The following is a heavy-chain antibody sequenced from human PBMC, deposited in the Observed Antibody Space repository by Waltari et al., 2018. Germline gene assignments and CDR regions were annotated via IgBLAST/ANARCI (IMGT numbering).Heavy chain of an antibody. CDR2: INHSGRT. J-gene: IGHJ4*02. V-gene: IGHV4-34*01. CDR3: ARGGSIVVVPAAIKIFDY. D-gene: IGHD2-2*01. CDR1: GGSFSGYY. Sequence: QVQLQQWGAGLLKPSETLSLTCAVYGGSFSGYYWSWIRQPPGKGLEWIGEINHSGRTKYNPSLKRRVTITVDTSKNQFSLKLSSVTAADTAVYYCARGGSIVVVPAAIKIFDYWGQGTLVTVSS.